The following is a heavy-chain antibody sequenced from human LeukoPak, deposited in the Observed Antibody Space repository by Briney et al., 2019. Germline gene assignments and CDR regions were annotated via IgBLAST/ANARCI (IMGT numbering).Heavy chain of an antibody. V-gene: IGHV3-30*19. D-gene: IGHD3-22*01. CDR1: GFTFSSYG. CDR2: ISYDGSNK. Sequence: PGGSLRLSCAASGFTFSSYGMHWVRQAPGKGLEWVAVISYDGSNKYYADSVKGRFTISRDNSKNTLYLQMNSLRAEDTAVYYCARVPSGWLYPDAFDIWGQGTMVTVSS. CDR3: ARVPSGWLYPDAFDI. J-gene: IGHJ3*02.